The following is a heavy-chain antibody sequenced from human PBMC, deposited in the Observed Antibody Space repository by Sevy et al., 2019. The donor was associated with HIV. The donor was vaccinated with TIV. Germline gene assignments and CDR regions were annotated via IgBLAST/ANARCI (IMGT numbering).Heavy chain of an antibody. CDR3: ARAGGGGYCSGGSCYSSYYYFYGMDV. Sequence: SQTLSLTCAISGDSVSSNSAAWNWIRQSPSRGLEWLGRTYYSSKWYNDYAVSVKSRITINPDTSNNQFSLQLNSVTPEDTAVYYCARAGGGGYCSGGSCYSSYYYFYGMDVWGQGTTVTVSS. D-gene: IGHD2-15*01. CDR2: TYYSSKWYN. V-gene: IGHV6-1*01. J-gene: IGHJ6*02. CDR1: GDSVSSNSAA.